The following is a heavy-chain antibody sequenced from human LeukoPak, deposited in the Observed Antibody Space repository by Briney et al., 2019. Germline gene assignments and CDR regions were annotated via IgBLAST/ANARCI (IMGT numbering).Heavy chain of an antibody. CDR3: ASDVIYSSGAGSFDI. CDR2: IYHSGST. J-gene: IGHJ3*02. CDR1: GFTLSSYAM. D-gene: IGHD6-19*01. V-gene: IGHV4-4*02. Sequence: GSLRLSCAASGFTLSSYAMSWVRQPPGKGLEWIGEIYHSGSTNYNPSLKSRVTISVDKSKNQFSLKLSSVTAADTAVYYCASDVIYSSGAGSFDIWGQGTMVTVSS.